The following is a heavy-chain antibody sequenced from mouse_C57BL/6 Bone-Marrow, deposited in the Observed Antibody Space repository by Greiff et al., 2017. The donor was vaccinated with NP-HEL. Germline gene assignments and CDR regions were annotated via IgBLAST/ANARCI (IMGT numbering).Heavy chain of an antibody. CDR1: GYSITSGYY. D-gene: IGHD2-1*01. CDR3: ARADGNYLDY. J-gene: IGHJ2*01. Sequence: EVKLMESGPGLVKPSQSLSLTCSVTGYSITSGYYWNWIRRFPGNKLEWVDSIRYDGSNNYRPSLQHPISLTPDTSKNQVFLKLNSVTAEDTATYYCARADGNYLDYWGQGTTLTVSS. CDR2: IRYDGSN. V-gene: IGHV3-6*01.